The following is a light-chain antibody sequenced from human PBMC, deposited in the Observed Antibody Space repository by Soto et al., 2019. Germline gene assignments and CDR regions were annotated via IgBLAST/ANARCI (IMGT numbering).Light chain of an antibody. CDR3: LLYYGGTHLWV. J-gene: IGLJ3*02. V-gene: IGLV7-43*01. Sequence: QAVVTQEPSLTVAPGGSITLTCASSTGSITSDNNANWVKQKPGQARRALIYSTSNKHSWTPARFSGSLLGGKAALTLSGVQPEDEAEYYCLLYYGGTHLWVFGGGTQLTVL. CDR1: TGSITSDNN. CDR2: STS.